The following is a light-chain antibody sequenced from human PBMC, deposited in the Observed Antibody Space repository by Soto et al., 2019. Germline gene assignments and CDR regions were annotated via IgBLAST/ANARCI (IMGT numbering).Light chain of an antibody. Sequence: QSVLTQPXXVXXXXXXKXXXXXXXXSSNXXXXXXSWYXQLPXTAPXXLIYDNNKRPSGIPXRFSGSKSGTSATLGITGLXXGDEADYYCGTWDSSLSAEVFGGGTKLTVL. J-gene: IGLJ2*01. CDR2: DNN. CDR3: GTWDSSLSAEV. V-gene: IGLV1-51*01. CDR1: SSNXXXXX.